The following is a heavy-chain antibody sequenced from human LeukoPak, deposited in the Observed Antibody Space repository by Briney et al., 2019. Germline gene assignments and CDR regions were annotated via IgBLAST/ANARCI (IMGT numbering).Heavy chain of an antibody. CDR2: ISSSSSYI. CDR3: ARDLGADDSSGLTRDY. J-gene: IGHJ4*02. D-gene: IGHD3-22*01. Sequence: GGSLRLSCAASGFTFSSYSMNWVRQAPGKGREWVSSISSSSSYIYYADSVKGRFTISRDNAKNSLYLQMNSLRAEDTAVYYCARDLGADDSSGLTRDYWDQGTLVTVSS. CDR1: GFTFSSYS. V-gene: IGHV3-21*01.